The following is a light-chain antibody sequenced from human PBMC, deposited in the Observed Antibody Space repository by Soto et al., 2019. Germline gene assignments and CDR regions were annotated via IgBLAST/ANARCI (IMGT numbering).Light chain of an antibody. CDR2: ATS. J-gene: IGKJ5*01. CDR1: QSVSNN. CDR3: QQYDNKPPIT. Sequence: EIVMTQSPATLSVSPGERATLSCRASQSVSNNLAWYQQKPGQAPRLLIYATSTRATGIPDRFSGSGSGTEFSLTISSLQSEDFAVYHCQQYDNKPPITFGQGTRVEIK. V-gene: IGKV3-15*01.